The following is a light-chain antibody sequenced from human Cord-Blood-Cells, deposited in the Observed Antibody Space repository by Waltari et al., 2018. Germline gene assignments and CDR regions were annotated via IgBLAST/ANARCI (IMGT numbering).Light chain of an antibody. CDR2: GAS. Sequence: RAIKSVISTAIAWYQQKRSQAPTPVISGASSRATGITDRSSGSGADTGFSLTISRVEPEDFEVYYCQQYGSSPPFGQRTKVE. V-gene: IGKV3-20*01. CDR3: QQYGSSPP. J-gene: IGKJ1*01. CDR1: KSVISTA.